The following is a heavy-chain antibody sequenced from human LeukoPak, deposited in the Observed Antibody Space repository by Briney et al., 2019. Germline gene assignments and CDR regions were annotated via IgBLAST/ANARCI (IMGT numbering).Heavy chain of an antibody. V-gene: IGHV1-2*02. CDR3: ARRLSTWSEGWFDP. D-gene: IGHD6-13*01. Sequence: ASVKVSCKASGYTFTAYYIHWVRQAPGQGLEWMGWINPNSGDPYYAQKFQGRVTMTRDTSINTAYMELSGLTSDDTAVYYCARRLSTWSEGWFDPWGQGTLVIVSS. J-gene: IGHJ5*02. CDR1: GYTFTAYY. CDR2: INPNSGDP.